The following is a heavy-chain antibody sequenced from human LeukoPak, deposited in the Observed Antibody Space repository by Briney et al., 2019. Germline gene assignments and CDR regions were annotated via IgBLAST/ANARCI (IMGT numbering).Heavy chain of an antibody. CDR2: IFGSGGSP. D-gene: IGHD5-18*01. CDR3: GKTTVGYSSGQKPAWPVDY. CDR1: GFTFGSHA. J-gene: IGHJ4*02. Sequence: GGSLRPSCEASGFTFGSHAMYWVRQAPGKGLEWVAGIFGSGGSPHYADPVKGRFTISRDNSRNTVYLQINSLRAEDTAVYYCGKTTVGYSSGQKPAWPVDYWGQGTLVTVSS. V-gene: IGHV3-23*01.